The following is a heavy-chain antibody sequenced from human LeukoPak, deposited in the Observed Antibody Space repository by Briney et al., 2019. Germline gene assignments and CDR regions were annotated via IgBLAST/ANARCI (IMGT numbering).Heavy chain of an antibody. V-gene: IGHV3-7*03. J-gene: IGHJ4*02. D-gene: IGHD4-23*01. Sequence: GGSLRLSCAASGFTISSYWMSWVRQAPGKGLEWVANIKQDGSEKYYVDSVEGRFTISRDNAKNSLYLQMNSLRAEDTAVYYCARASVADYWGQGTLVTVSS. CDR2: IKQDGSEK. CDR1: GFTISSYW. CDR3: ARASVADY.